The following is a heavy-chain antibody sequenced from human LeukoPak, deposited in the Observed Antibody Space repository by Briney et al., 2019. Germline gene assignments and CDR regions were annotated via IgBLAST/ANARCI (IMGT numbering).Heavy chain of an antibody. V-gene: IGHV3-11*04. CDR1: GFSFSEDF. D-gene: IGHD1-1*01. J-gene: IGHJ4*02. CDR2: INCSGSSI. Sequence: GGSLRLSCAASGFSFSEDFMIWIRQAPGKGLEWVSYINCSGSSIYYADSVKGRFTISRDNAKRSLYLQMDSLIAEDTAVYSWAKGPRHRGNWPGSPLSPYWGQGTLVTVSS. CDR3: AKGPRHRGNWPGSPLSPY.